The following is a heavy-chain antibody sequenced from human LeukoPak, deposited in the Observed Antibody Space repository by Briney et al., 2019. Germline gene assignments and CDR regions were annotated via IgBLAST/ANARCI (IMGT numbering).Heavy chain of an antibody. CDR2: ISPSGGST. Sequence: ASVKVSCKASGYSHYMHWVRQAPGRGLEWMGIISPSGGSTDYAQKLRGRITMTRDTSTSTVYMDLSSLTSEDTAMYYCATLGDGSSDIDYWGQGTLVTVSS. CDR3: ATLGDGSSDIDY. CDR1: GYSHY. V-gene: IGHV1-46*04. J-gene: IGHJ4*02. D-gene: IGHD6-13*01.